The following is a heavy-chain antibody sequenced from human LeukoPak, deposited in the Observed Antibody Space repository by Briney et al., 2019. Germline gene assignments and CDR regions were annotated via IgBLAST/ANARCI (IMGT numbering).Heavy chain of an antibody. D-gene: IGHD5-18*01. CDR2: IYTSGST. J-gene: IGHJ4*02. CDR1: GGSISSYY. CDR3: VSLVDTAMIKTMFDY. V-gene: IGHV4-4*07. Sequence: SETLSLTCTVSGGSISSYYWSWIRQPAGKGLEWIGRIYTSGSTNHNPSLKSRVTISEDTSNNQFSLKLSSVTAADTAVYFCVSLVDTAMIKTMFDYWGQGTLVTVSS.